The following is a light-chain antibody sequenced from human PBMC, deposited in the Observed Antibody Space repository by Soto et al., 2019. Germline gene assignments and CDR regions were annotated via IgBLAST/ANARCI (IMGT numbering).Light chain of an antibody. J-gene: IGKJ1*01. V-gene: IGKV2-28*01. CDR2: DAA. CDR1: QSVLHSNGYNY. Sequence: DIVLTKSPLSLPVTPGEPASISCRSSQSVLHSNGYNYLDWYLQKPGKAPKLLIYDAASLESGVPARFSGSGSGTEFTLTISSLQPDDSATYSGQQYESYMTFGQGTKVDIK. CDR3: QQYESYMT.